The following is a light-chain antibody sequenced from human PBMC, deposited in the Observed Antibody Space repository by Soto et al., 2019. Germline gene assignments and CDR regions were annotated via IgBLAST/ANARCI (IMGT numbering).Light chain of an antibody. V-gene: IGKV3-20*01. CDR1: QSVTTQ. J-gene: IGKJ1*01. Sequence: IVLTQSPATLSLSPGERATLSCRASQSVTTQLAWYKQKPGQAPRLLIHGATRRATGVPDRITGSGSGTDFTISISRLEHEDFGVYYCQQYGGSTRTFGQGTKVEIK. CDR2: GAT. CDR3: QQYGGSTRT.